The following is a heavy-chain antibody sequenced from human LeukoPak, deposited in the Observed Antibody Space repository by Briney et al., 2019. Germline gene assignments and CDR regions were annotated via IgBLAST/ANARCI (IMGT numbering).Heavy chain of an antibody. Sequence: SETLSLICAVYGGSFSGYYWSWIRQPPGKGLEWIGEINHSGSTNYNPSLKSRVTISVDTSKNQFSLKLSSVTAADTAVYYCAITAAGWSVWFDPWGQGTLVTVSS. D-gene: IGHD6-13*01. CDR3: AITAAGWSVWFDP. CDR1: GGSFSGYY. V-gene: IGHV4-34*01. J-gene: IGHJ5*02. CDR2: INHSGST.